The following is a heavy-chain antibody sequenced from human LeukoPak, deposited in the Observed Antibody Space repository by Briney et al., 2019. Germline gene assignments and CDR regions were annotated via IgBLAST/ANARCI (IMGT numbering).Heavy chain of an antibody. J-gene: IGHJ6*03. CDR1: GGSISSYY. D-gene: IGHD3-10*01. Sequence: SETLSLTCTVSGGSISSYYWSWIRQPPGKGLEWIGYVYDLGSTNYNPSLRSRATISVDTSKNQFSLKVTTVTAADTAVYYCARTYHFGSGSYRYMDVWGKGTTVTVSS. CDR2: VYDLGST. V-gene: IGHV4-59*08. CDR3: ARTYHFGSGSYRYMDV.